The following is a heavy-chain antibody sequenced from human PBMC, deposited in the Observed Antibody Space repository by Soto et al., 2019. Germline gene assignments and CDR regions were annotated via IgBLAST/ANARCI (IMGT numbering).Heavy chain of an antibody. J-gene: IGHJ2*01. D-gene: IGHD4-17*01. CDR3: ARGRYGEFYGDWYFDL. V-gene: IGHV4-31*03. CDR1: GGSISSGGYY. CDR2: IYYSGST. Sequence: QVQLQESGPGLVKPSQTLSLTCTVSGGSISSGGYYWSWIRQHPGKGLEWIGYIYYSGSTYYNPSLKSRVTISVDTSKNQFSLKLSSVTAADTAVYDCARGRYGEFYGDWYFDLWGRGTLVTVSS.